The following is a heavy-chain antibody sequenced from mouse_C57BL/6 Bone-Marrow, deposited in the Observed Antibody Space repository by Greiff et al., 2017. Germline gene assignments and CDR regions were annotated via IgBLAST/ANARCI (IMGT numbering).Heavy chain of an antibody. CDR2: IDPSDSYT. D-gene: IGHD2-1*01. Sequence: QVQLQQPGAELVKPGASVKLSCKASGYTFTSYWMQWVKQRPGQGLEWIGEIDPSDSYTNYNQKFKGKATLTVDTSSSTAYIQLIILTSDDSAVCYCASPYDLLPFAYWGQGTLVTVSA. V-gene: IGHV1-50*01. CDR1: GYTFTSYW. J-gene: IGHJ3*01. CDR3: ASPYDLLPFAY.